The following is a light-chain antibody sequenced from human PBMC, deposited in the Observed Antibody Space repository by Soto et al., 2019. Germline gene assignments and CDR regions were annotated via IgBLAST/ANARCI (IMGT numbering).Light chain of an antibody. J-gene: IGKJ5*01. CDR3: QQYNNWPRRT. V-gene: IGKV3-15*01. Sequence: EIVLTQSPGTLSLSPGERATLSCRASQSVSSTYLAWYQQKPGQAPRLLIYGASTRATGIPARFSGSGSGTEFTLTISSLQSEDFAVYYCQQYNNWPRRTFGQGTRLEI. CDR1: QSVSSTY. CDR2: GAS.